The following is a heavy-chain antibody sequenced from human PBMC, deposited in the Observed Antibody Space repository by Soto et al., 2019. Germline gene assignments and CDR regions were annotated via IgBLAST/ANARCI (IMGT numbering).Heavy chain of an antibody. D-gene: IGHD3-9*01. Sequence: PGGSLRLSCSASGFTFSEYSMHWARQAPGKGLQYVSTISSDGDITYYADSVKGRFTISRDNSKNTLYLQMNSLRPEDTAVYYCVKVSTFYDILTGYYSTNFFDPWGRGTLVTVSS. V-gene: IGHV3-64D*06. CDR1: GFTFSEYS. CDR3: VKVSTFYDILTGYYSTNFFDP. CDR2: ISSDGDIT. J-gene: IGHJ5*02.